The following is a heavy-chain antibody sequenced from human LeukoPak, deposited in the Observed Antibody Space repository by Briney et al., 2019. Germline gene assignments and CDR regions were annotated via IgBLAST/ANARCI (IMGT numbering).Heavy chain of an antibody. D-gene: IGHD1-26*01. CDR2: ISGSGDDT. Sequence: PGGSLRLSCAASGFNFDLYAMTWVRQAPGKGLEWVASISGSGDDTYYAGSVRGRFTISRDSSQTKLQMNSLRAEDTAMYYCAREWVVAVGPTNYLDYWGRGALVTVSS. J-gene: IGHJ4*02. CDR1: GFNFDLYA. V-gene: IGHV3-23*01. CDR3: AREWVVAVGPTNYLDY.